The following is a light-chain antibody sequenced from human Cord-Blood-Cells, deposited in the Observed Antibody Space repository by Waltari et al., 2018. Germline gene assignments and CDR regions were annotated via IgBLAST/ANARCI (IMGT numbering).Light chain of an antibody. Sequence: DIQMTQSPSSLSASVGDRVTITCRASQSISSYLNWYQQKPGKAPKLLIYAASSLQSGIQLRFSGSGSGTDFTLTISSLQPEDFATYYCQQSYSTPWTFGQGTKVELK. V-gene: IGKV1-39*01. CDR2: AAS. CDR1: QSISSY. CDR3: QQSYSTPWT. J-gene: IGKJ1*01.